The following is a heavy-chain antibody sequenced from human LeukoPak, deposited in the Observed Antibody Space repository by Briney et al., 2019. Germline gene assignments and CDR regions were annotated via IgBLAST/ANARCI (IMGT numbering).Heavy chain of an antibody. D-gene: IGHD5-18*01. CDR1: GFTFDDYA. Sequence: GGSLRLSCAASGFTFDDYAMHWVRQAPGKGLEWVSAISGSGGSTYYADSVKGRFTISRDNSKNTLYLQMNSLRAEDTAVYYCAKDSGRVDTAMVAAYFDYWGQGTLVTVSS. J-gene: IGHJ4*02. V-gene: IGHV3-23*01. CDR3: AKDSGRVDTAMVAAYFDY. CDR2: ISGSGGST.